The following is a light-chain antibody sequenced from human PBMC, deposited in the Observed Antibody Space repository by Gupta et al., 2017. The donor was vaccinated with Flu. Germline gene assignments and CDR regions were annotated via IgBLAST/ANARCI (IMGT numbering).Light chain of an antibody. V-gene: IGLV2-14*01. CDR2: DGS. J-gene: IGLJ2*01. Sequence: IYGTGTTSDSGAYSYVSRYHHHPGKPPKLIIYDGSNRPSGVSNRFSGSKSDNTASLTLSGLQAEDEDDYFCGSYCSETIFGGGTKVTVL. CDR3: GSYCSETI. CDR1: TSDSGAYSY.